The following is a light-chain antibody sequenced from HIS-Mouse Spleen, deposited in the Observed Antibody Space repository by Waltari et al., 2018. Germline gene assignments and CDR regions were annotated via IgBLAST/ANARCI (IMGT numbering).Light chain of an antibody. Sequence: QSALTQPRSVSGSPGQSVTISCTGTSSDGGGYKYFSWYQQHPGKAPKLMIYDVSKRPSGVPDRFSGSKSGNTASLTISGLQAEDEADYYCCSYAGSYTWVFGGGTKLTVL. CDR2: DVS. V-gene: IGLV2-11*01. J-gene: IGLJ3*02. CDR3: CSYAGSYTWV. CDR1: SSDGGGYKY.